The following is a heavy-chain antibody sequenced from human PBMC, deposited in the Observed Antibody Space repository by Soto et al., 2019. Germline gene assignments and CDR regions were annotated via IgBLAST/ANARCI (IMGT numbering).Heavy chain of an antibody. CDR3: ARARLSSGWYRGDY. D-gene: IGHD6-19*01. CDR1: GYTFTSYG. J-gene: IGHJ4*02. CDR2: ISAYNGNT. Sequence: ASVEVSCEASGYTFTSYGISWVRQAPGQGLEWMGWISAYNGNTNYAQKLQGRVTMTTDTSTSTAYMELRSLRSDDTAVYYCARARLSSGWYRGDYWGQGTLVTVSS. V-gene: IGHV1-18*01.